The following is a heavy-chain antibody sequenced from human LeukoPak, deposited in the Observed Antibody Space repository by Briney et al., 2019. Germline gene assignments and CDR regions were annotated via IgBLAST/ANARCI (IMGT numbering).Heavy chain of an antibody. V-gene: IGHV4-59*01. Sequence: SETLSLTCTVSGGSISSYYWSWIRQPPGKGLEWIGHIYYSGSTNYNPSLKSRVTISVDTSKNQFSLKLSSVTAADTAVYYCARVKYSSSWLKTLTYGMDVWGQGTTVTVSS. J-gene: IGHJ6*02. D-gene: IGHD6-13*01. CDR1: GGSISSYY. CDR2: IYYSGST. CDR3: ARVKYSSSWLKTLTYGMDV.